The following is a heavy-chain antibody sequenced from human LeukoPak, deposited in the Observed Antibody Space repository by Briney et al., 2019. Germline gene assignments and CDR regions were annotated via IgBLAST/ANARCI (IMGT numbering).Heavy chain of an antibody. J-gene: IGHJ4*02. CDR2: ISGSGGST. CDR3: AKDPPFGVDFWSGYYTDDDY. Sequence: GGSLRLSCAASGFTFSSYAMSWVRQAPGKGLEWVSAISGSGGSTYYADSVKGRFTISRDNSKNTLYLQMNSLRAEDTAVYYCAKDPPFGVDFWSGYYTDDDYWGQGTLVTVPS. CDR1: GFTFSSYA. D-gene: IGHD3-3*01. V-gene: IGHV3-23*01.